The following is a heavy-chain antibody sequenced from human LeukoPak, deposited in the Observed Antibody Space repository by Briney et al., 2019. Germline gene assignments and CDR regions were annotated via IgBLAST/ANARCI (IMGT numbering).Heavy chain of an antibody. CDR3: ARDLQGFLEWLSPYYGMDV. Sequence: GASVNVSCTASGGTFSSYAISWVRQAPGQGLEWMGGIIPIFGTANYAQKFQGRVTITADESTSTAYMELSSLRSEDTAVYYCARDLQGFLEWLSPYYGMDVWGQGTTVTVSS. D-gene: IGHD3-3*01. CDR2: IIPIFGTA. V-gene: IGHV1-69*13. J-gene: IGHJ6*02. CDR1: GGTFSSYA.